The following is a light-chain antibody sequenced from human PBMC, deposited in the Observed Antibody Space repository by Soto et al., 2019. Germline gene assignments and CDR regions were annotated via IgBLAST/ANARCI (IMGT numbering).Light chain of an antibody. CDR1: QSISVW. CDR2: KAS. Sequence: DIEVTHSPSTLSASVGDRVTITCRASQSISVWLAWYQQKAGKAPNLLIYKASRLESGVPSRFRGSGSEKALTLTISGLQPGDSATYYCKQYNGYRWTFGRGTKVDIX. J-gene: IGKJ1*01. CDR3: KQYNGYRWT. V-gene: IGKV1-5*03.